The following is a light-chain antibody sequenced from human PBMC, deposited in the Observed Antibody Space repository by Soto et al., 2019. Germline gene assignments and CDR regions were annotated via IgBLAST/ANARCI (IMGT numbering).Light chain of an antibody. CDR1: QGISNW. CDR2: TGS. CDR3: QQANSFPLT. V-gene: IGKV1-12*01. J-gene: IGKJ4*01. Sequence: DIQMTQSPSSVSASVGDRVSITCRASQGISNWLAWYQQKPGRAPKLLIYTGSSLQSGVPSRFSGTGSGTDSTRTISSLQPEDVATYYCQQANSFPLTFGGGTKVEIK.